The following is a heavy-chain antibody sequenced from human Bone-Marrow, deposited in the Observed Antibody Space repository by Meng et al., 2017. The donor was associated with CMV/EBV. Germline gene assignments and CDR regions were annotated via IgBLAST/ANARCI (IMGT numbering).Heavy chain of an antibody. CDR2: IATDGAT. Sequence: GGSLRLSCATSGFTFSSYDMHWVRQPTGKGLEWVSGIATDGATYYTGSVKGRFTISRENGMNSLYLQMNSLRADDTAVYYCARGAPSGFDPWGQGTLVTVS. V-gene: IGHV3-13*01. J-gene: IGHJ5*02. CDR1: GFTFSSYD. CDR3: ARGAPSGFDP.